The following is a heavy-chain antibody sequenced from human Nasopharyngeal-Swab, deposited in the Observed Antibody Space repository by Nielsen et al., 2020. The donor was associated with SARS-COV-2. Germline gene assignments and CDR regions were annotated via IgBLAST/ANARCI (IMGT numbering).Heavy chain of an antibody. Sequence: LSLTCAVYGGSFSGYYWSWIRQPPGKGLEWIGEINHSGSTNYNPSLKSRVTISVDTSKNQFSLKLSSVTAADTAVYYCARGSPPGVVPAALGVIFYYYYYMDVWGKGTTVTVSS. CDR2: INHSGST. V-gene: IGHV4-34*01. CDR1: GGSFSGYY. CDR3: ARGSPPGVVPAALGVIFYYYYYMDV. D-gene: IGHD2-2*01. J-gene: IGHJ6*03.